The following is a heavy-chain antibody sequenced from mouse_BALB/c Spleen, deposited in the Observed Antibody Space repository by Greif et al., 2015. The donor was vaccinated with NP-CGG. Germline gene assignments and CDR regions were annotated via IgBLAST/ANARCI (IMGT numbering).Heavy chain of an antibody. Sequence: EVHLVESGGGLVQPGGSLKLSRATSGFTFSDYYMYWVRQTPEKRLEWVAYISNGGGSTYYPDTVKGRFTISRDNAKNTLYLQMSRLKSEDTAMYCCARGGYGSSYAMDYWGQGTSVTVSS. CDR1: GFTFSDYY. J-gene: IGHJ4*01. D-gene: IGHD1-1*01. V-gene: IGHV5-12*02. CDR3: ARGGYGSSYAMDY. CDR2: ISNGGGST.